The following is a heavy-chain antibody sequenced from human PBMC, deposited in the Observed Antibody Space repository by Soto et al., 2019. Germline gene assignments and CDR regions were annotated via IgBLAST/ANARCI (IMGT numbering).Heavy chain of an antibody. Sequence: QVHLIQSGAEVKKPGASVKVSCKVSGYTLTELSMHWVRQAPGKGLEWMGGFDPEDGKTTSAQKFQGRVTVTEDKSTDTAYTELSSLRSEDTAVYYCVARATRWLQSPFDYWGQGTLVTVSS. CDR3: VARATRWLQSPFDY. CDR2: FDPEDGKT. CDR1: GYTLTELS. J-gene: IGHJ4*02. D-gene: IGHD5-12*01. V-gene: IGHV1-24*01.